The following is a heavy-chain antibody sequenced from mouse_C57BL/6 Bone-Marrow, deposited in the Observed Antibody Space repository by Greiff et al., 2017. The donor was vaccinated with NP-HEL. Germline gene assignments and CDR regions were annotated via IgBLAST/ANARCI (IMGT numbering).Heavy chain of an antibody. Sequence: EVKVEESGGGLVQPKGSLKLSCAASGFSFNTYAMNWVRQAPGKGLEWVARIRSKSNNYATYYADSVKDRFTISRDDSESMLYLQMNNLKTEDTAMYYCVRVVDRYFDVWGTGTTVTVSS. V-gene: IGHV10-1*01. CDR1: GFSFNTYA. CDR2: IRSKSNNYAT. CDR3: VRVVDRYFDV. J-gene: IGHJ1*03. D-gene: IGHD1-1*01.